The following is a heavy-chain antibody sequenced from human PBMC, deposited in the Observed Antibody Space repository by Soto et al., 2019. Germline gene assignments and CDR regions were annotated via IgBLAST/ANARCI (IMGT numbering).Heavy chain of an antibody. CDR3: ASIYDSSGYYYGNNWFDP. V-gene: IGHV3-30*03. Sequence: GGSLRLSCAASGFTFSSFGMHWVRQAPGKGLEWVAIVSYDGSNKYYADSVKGRFTVSRDNSKNTLFLQMNSLKTEDTAVYYCASIYDSSGYYYGNNWFDPWGQGTLVTVSS. CDR2: VSYDGSNK. J-gene: IGHJ5*02. CDR1: GFTFSSFG. D-gene: IGHD3-22*01.